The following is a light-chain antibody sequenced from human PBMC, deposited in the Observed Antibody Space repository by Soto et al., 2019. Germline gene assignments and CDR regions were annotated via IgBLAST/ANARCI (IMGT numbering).Light chain of an antibody. J-gene: IGLJ2*01. CDR1: SNDVGGYNY. V-gene: IGLV2-14*01. CDR3: TSYTAFSTDIL. Sequence: QSALTQPASVSGSPGQSITISCAGTSNDVGGYNYVSWYQQHPGKAPKLLIYEVSHRPSGVSHRFSGSKSGDTASLTISGLQAEDEADYYCTSYTAFSTDILFGGGTKLTVL. CDR2: EVS.